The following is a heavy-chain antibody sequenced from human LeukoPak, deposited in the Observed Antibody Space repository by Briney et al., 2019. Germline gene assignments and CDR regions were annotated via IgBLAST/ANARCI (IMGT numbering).Heavy chain of an antibody. Sequence: ASVKDSCKASGYDFTSVGITWVRQAPGQGLEWMGWISPYNGNTRYVQKLQGRVTMTTDTSTSTAYMELRSLRFDDTAVYYCARAGSGSGWYFDYWGQGTLVTVSS. CDR2: ISPYNGNT. CDR3: ARAGSGSGWYFDY. CDR1: GYDFTSVG. D-gene: IGHD6-19*01. J-gene: IGHJ4*02. V-gene: IGHV1-18*01.